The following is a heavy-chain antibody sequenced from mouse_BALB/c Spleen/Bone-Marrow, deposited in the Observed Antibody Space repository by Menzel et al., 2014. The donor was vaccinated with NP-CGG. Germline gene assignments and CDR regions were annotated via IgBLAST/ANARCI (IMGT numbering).Heavy chain of an antibody. CDR1: GYTFTSYV. CDR3: AIHEGYFDY. CDR2: FNPYNDGP. V-gene: IGHV1-14*01. Sequence: EVQLQQSGPELVKPGASVKMSCKASGYTFTSYVMHWVKQKPGQGLEWIGYFNPYNDGPKYNEKFKDKATLTSDKSSSTAYMELSRLTSEDSAVYYCAIHEGYFDYWGQGTTLTVSS. J-gene: IGHJ2*01.